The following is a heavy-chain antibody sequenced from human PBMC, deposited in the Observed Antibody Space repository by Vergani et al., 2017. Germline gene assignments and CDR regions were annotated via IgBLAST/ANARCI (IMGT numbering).Heavy chain of an antibody. CDR3: ARQSRDVFCTNGVCPLGY. D-gene: IGHD2-8*01. CDR2: LYRGAFT. Sequence: EVQLVESGGGLVQPGGSLTLSCAASGFTVSTDYFSWVRQAPGKGLEWVSILYRGAFTSYTDSVKGRFTVSRDISKNSLHLQMNNLRAEDTAVYYCARQSRDVFCTNGVCPLGYWGQGALVTVSS. J-gene: IGHJ4*02. V-gene: IGHV3-66*04. CDR1: GFTVSTDY.